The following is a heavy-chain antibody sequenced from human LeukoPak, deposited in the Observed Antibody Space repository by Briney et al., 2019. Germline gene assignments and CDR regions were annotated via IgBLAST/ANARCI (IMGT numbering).Heavy chain of an antibody. CDR2: IWDDGSDK. J-gene: IGHJ4*02. D-gene: IGHD4-23*01. Sequence: PGGSLRLSCVASGFTFTNHGMHWVRQAPGKGLEWVASIWDDGSDKYSADSVKGRFTISRDNSKNTLYLQMNILRAEDTAMYYCARDEYGGNSGLTCFHFWGQGTLVTVSS. V-gene: IGHV3-33*08. CDR3: ARDEYGGNSGLTCFHF. CDR1: GFTFTNHG.